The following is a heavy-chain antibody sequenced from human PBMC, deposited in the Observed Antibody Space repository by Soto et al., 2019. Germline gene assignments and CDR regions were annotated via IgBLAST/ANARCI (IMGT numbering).Heavy chain of an antibody. CDR3: ARDSGHAFYRRDFDY. D-gene: IGHD1-26*01. CDR1: GGSISSSNW. V-gene: IGHV4-4*02. J-gene: IGHJ4*02. CDR2: IYHSGST. Sequence: QVQLQESGPGLVKPSGTLSLTCAVSGGSISSSNWWSWVRQPPGKGLEWIGEIYHSGSTNYNPSLKSRVTLSVDKSKNQFALKLSSVTAADTAVYYCARDSGHAFYRRDFDYWGQGTLVTVSS.